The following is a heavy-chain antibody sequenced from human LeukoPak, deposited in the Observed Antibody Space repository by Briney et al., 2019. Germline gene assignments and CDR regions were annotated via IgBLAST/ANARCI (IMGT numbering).Heavy chain of an antibody. V-gene: IGHV3-23*01. J-gene: IGHJ4*02. CDR3: AQDDGYRTFDS. CDR1: GFTFSSYA. D-gene: IGHD5-12*01. CDR2: ISGSGGST. Sequence: GGSLRLSCASSGFTFSSYAMSWVRQAPGKGLEWVSAISGSGGSTYYADSVKGRFTISRDNSKNTLYLLMNSLRAEDTAVYYCAQDDGYRTFDSWGQGTLVTVSS.